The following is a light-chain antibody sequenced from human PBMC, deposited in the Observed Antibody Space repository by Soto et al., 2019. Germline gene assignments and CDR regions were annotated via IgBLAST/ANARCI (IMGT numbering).Light chain of an antibody. V-gene: IGKV1-39*01. J-gene: IGKJ1*01. Sequence: DIQMTQSPSSLSASVGDRVTITCRASQSISSYLNWYQQKPGKAPKLLIYAASSLQSGVPSRFSGSGSETDFTLTISSLKHADFATYYCQKSYSTPSWTFGQGTKVEIK. CDR3: QKSYSTPSWT. CDR1: QSISSY. CDR2: AAS.